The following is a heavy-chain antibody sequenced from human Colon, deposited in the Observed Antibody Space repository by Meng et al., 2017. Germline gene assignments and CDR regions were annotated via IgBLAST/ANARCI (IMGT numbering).Heavy chain of an antibody. CDR1: GGSISSGDYY. J-gene: IGHJ4*02. D-gene: IGHD4-17*01. CDR2: IYYSGST. Sequence: AELEESGPGLVKPSPPLSLTCTVSGGSISSGDYYWSWIRQPPGKGLEWIGYIYYSGSTYYNPSLKSRVTISVDTSKNQFSLKLSSVTAADTAVYYCARGPTTYFDYWGQGTLVTVSS. CDR3: ARGPTTYFDY. V-gene: IGHV4-30-4*01.